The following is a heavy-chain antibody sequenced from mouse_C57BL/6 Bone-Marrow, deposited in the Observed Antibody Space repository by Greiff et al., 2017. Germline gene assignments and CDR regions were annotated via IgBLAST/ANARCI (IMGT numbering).Heavy chain of an antibody. CDR1: GYTFTSYW. CDR2: IDPSDSET. J-gene: IGHJ3*01. D-gene: IGHD3-2*02. V-gene: IGHV1-52*01. Sequence: QVQLQQPGAELVRPGSSVKLSCKASGYTFTSYWMHWVKQRPIQGLEWIGNIDPSDSETHYNQKFKDKATLTVDKSSSTAYMQLSSLKSEDSAVYYCAHSSGLAWFAYWGQGTLVTVSA. CDR3: AHSSGLAWFAY.